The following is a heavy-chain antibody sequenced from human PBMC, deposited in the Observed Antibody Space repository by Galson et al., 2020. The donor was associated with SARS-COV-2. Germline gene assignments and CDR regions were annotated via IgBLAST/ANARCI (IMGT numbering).Heavy chain of an antibody. D-gene: IGHD3-10*01. CDR3: VRTPREYGSGAYSLDT. CDR1: GFTFSNYA. CDR2: IYSGGTT. V-gene: IGHV3-23*03. J-gene: IGHJ5*02. Sequence: GGSLRLSCAASGFTFSNYAMTWVRQAPGRGLEWVSTIYSGGTTYHADSVKGRFTISRDNSKNNLYLNMDSLRPGDTAVYFCVRTPREYGSGAYSLDTWGQGTLVTVSS.